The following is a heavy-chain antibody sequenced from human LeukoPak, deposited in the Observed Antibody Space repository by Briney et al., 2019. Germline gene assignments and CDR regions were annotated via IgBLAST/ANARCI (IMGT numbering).Heavy chain of an antibody. Sequence: PSETLSLTCTVSGGFISSYYWSWIRQPPGKGLEWIGYIYTSGSTNYNPSLKSRVTISVDTSKNQFSLKLSSVTAADTAVCYCARSLSSSRPHPFYWGQGTLVTVSS. D-gene: IGHD6-13*01. CDR3: ARSLSSSRPHPFY. V-gene: IGHV4-4*09. CDR2: IYTSGST. CDR1: GGFISSYY. J-gene: IGHJ4*02.